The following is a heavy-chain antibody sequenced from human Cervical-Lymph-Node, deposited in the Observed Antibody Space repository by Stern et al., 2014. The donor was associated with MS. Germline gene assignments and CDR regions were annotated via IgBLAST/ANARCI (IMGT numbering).Heavy chain of an antibody. D-gene: IGHD6-19*01. Sequence: QVQLVQSGAEVKKPGASVKVSCKASGYTFTSYAMHWVRQAPGQRLEWMGWINAGNGNTKYSQKFQGRVTITRDTSASTAYMELSSLRSEDTAVYCCARASYSSGFYFDYWGQGTLVTVSS. CDR1: GYTFTSYA. CDR2: INAGNGNT. J-gene: IGHJ4*02. V-gene: IGHV1-3*01. CDR3: ARASYSSGFYFDY.